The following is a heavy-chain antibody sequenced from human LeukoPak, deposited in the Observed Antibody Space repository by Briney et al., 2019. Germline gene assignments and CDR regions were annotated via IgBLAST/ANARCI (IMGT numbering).Heavy chain of an antibody. J-gene: IGHJ4*02. Sequence: ASVKVSCKASGYPFSNHGITWVRQAPGRGLEWMGIINPSGGSASYAQRFQGRVTMTWDTSTSTVYMEVSSLRSEDTAVYYCARELGRTGWYFFDYWGQGTLVTVSS. D-gene: IGHD6-19*01. CDR2: INPSGGSA. V-gene: IGHV1-46*01. CDR1: GYPFSNHG. CDR3: ARELGRTGWYFFDY.